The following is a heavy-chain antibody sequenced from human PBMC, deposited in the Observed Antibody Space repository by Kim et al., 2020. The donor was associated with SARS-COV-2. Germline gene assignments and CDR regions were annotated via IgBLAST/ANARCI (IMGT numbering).Heavy chain of an antibody. CDR3: ARENSGYVKFVNYYYYGMDV. D-gene: IGHD5-12*01. Sequence: GGSLRLSCAASGFTFSSYGMHWVRQAPGKGLEWVAVISYDGSNKYYADSVKGRFTISRDNSKNTLYLQMNSLIAEDTAVYYCARENSGYVKFVNYYYYGMDVWGQGTTVTVSS. V-gene: IGHV3-33*05. CDR2: ISYDGSNK. J-gene: IGHJ6*02. CDR1: GFTFSSYG.